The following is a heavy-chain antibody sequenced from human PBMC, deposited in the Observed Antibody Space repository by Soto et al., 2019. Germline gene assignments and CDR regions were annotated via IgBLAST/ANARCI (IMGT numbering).Heavy chain of an antibody. V-gene: IGHV1-8*01. J-gene: IGHJ5*02. Sequence: ASVKVSCKTSGYSFTNNDVTWVRQATGQGLEWMGWMNPGSGDTGYAQKFQGRVTMTRNISIATAYMELSSLRSEDTAIYYCARMASFGSLNWFDPWGQGTLVTV. D-gene: IGHD5-18*01. CDR1: GYSFTNND. CDR3: ARMASFGSLNWFDP. CDR2: MNPGSGDT.